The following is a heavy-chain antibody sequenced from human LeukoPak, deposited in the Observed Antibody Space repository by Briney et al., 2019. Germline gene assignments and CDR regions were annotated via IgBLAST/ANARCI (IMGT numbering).Heavy chain of an antibody. V-gene: IGHV4-31*03. D-gene: IGHD6-13*01. Sequence: SETLSLTCTVSGGSISSGGYYWSWIRQHPGKGLEWIGYIYYSGSTYYNPSLKSRVTISVDTSKNQFSLKLSSVTAADTAVYYYARSTSSSWYTAWGYWGQGTLVTVSS. CDR1: GGSISSGGYY. CDR3: ARSTSSSWYTAWGY. CDR2: IYYSGST. J-gene: IGHJ4*02.